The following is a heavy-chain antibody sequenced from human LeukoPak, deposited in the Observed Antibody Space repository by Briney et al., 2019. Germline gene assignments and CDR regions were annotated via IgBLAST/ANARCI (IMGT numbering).Heavy chain of an antibody. V-gene: IGHV4-34*01. Sequence: PSETLSLTCAVYGGSFSGYYWSWIRQPPGKGLEWIGEINHSGSTNYNPSLKSRVTIPVDTSKNQFSLKLSSVTAADTAVYYCARGLEVVVAATFHYGMDVWGKGTTVTVSS. J-gene: IGHJ6*04. CDR1: GGSFSGYY. D-gene: IGHD2-15*01. CDR3: ARGLEVVVAATFHYGMDV. CDR2: INHSGST.